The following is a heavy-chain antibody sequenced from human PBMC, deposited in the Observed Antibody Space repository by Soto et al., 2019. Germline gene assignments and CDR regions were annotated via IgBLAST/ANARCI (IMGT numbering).Heavy chain of an antibody. D-gene: IGHD3-9*01. V-gene: IGHV1-2*02. CDR3: LRWGHSRLSGYDDAFNV. Sequence: QVQLVQSGAEVKKPGASVKVSCKASGYSFTDYYLYWVRQAPGQGLEWMGWINPKSGDTNSAQIFQCRVTMTSDTSLNTVYMELRGLRSDDTAVYFCLRWGHSRLSGYDDAFNVWGLGTLVTVSS. J-gene: IGHJ3*01. CDR1: GYSFTDYY. CDR2: INPKSGDT.